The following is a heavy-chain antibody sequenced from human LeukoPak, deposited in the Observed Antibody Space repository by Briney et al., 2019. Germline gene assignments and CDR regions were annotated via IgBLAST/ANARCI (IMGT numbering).Heavy chain of an antibody. D-gene: IGHD1-26*01. CDR3: ASLRERTGGSYDRLDY. Sequence: ASVTVSCTASGGTFSSYAISWVRQAPGQGLEWMGGTIPIFGTANYAQKFQGRVTITADESTSTAYMELSSLRSEDTAVYYCASLRERTGGSYDRLDYWGQGTLVTVSS. CDR1: GGTFSSYA. J-gene: IGHJ4*02. V-gene: IGHV1-69*13. CDR2: TIPIFGTA.